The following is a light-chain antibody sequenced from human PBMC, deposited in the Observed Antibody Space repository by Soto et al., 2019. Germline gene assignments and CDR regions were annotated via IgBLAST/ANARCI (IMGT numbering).Light chain of an antibody. CDR3: QQYGSSPFT. J-gene: IGKJ3*01. Sequence: EIVLTQSPGTLSLSPGERATLSCRASQSISSSYLAWYQQKPGQAPRLLIYGASSRATSIPDRFSGSGSGTDFTLTISGLEPEDFAVYYCQQYGSSPFTFGPGTKVDIK. CDR1: QSISSSY. CDR2: GAS. V-gene: IGKV3-20*01.